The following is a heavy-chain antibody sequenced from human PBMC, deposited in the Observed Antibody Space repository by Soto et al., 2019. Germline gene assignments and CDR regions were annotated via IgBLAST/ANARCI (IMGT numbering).Heavy chain of an antibody. Sequence: QVHLVESGGGVVQPGTSLRLSCAASGFIFSDFGMHWVRQTPGRGLEWVADISDDGSEENYADSVKGRFTISRDNSNNTLYLEMGSLRAEDMAVYYCARQSDGWEHYYFVYWGQGTLLTVSS. D-gene: IGHD1-26*01. CDR2: ISDDGSEE. CDR3: ARQSDGWEHYYFVY. CDR1: GFIFSDFG. J-gene: IGHJ4*02. V-gene: IGHV3-30*03.